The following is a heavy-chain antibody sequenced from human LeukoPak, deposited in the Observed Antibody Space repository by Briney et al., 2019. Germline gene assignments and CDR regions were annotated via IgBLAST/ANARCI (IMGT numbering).Heavy chain of an antibody. CDR3: ARVSGYSSSSGVYVAEYFQH. J-gene: IGHJ1*01. CDR1: GGSISSGDYY. V-gene: IGHV4-30-4*08. D-gene: IGHD6-6*01. Sequence: SQTRSLTCTVSGGSISSGDYYWSWIRQPPGKGLEWIGYIFYSGSTYYNPSLKSRVTISVDTSKNQFSLKLSSVTAADTAVYYCARVSGYSSSSGVYVAEYFQHWGQGTLVTVSS. CDR2: IFYSGST.